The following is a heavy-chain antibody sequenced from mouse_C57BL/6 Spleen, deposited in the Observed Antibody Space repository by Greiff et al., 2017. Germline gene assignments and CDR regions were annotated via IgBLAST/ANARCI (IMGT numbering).Heavy chain of an antibody. V-gene: IGHV1-80*01. CDR3: VYYDYDVDYAMDY. CDR2: IYPGDGDT. CDR1: GYAFSSYW. D-gene: IGHD2-4*01. J-gene: IGHJ4*01. Sequence: VQLQESGAELVKPGASVKISCKASGYAFSSYWMNWVKQRPGKGLEWIGQIYPGDGDTNYNGKFKGKATLTADKSSSTAYMQLSSLTSEDSAVYVCVYYDYDVDYAMDYWGQGTSVTVSS.